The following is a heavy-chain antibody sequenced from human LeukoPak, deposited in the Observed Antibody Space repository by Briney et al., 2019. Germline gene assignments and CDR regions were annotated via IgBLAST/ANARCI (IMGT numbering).Heavy chain of an antibody. V-gene: IGHV1-69*04. CDR1: GGTFSSYA. D-gene: IGHD3-10*01. J-gene: IGHJ4*02. CDR3: ARVGGRFGELTSDY. Sequence: WASVKVSCKASGGTFSSYAISWVRQAPGQGLEWMGRIIPILGIANYAQKFQGRVTITADKSTSTAYMELSSLRSEDTAVYYCARVGGRFGELTSDYWGQGTLVTVSS. CDR2: IIPILGIA.